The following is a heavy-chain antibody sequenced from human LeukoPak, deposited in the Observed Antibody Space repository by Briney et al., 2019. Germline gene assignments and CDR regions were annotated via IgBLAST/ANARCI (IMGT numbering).Heavy chain of an antibody. CDR2: ISYDGSNK. Sequence: GGSLRLSCAASGFTFSSYAMHWVRQAPGKGLEWVAVISYDGSNKYYADSVKGRFTISRDNSKNTLYLQMNSLRAEDTAVYYCARGSGGYCSGGSCYAFDHFDYWGQGTLVTVSS. V-gene: IGHV3-30*14. CDR3: ARGSGGYCSGGSCYAFDHFDY. J-gene: IGHJ4*02. CDR1: GFTFSSYA. D-gene: IGHD2-15*01.